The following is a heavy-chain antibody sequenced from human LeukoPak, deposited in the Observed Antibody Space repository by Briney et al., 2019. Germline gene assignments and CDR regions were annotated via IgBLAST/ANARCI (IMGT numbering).Heavy chain of an antibody. V-gene: IGHV3-11*01. Sequence: AGGSLRLSCAASGFTFSDYYMSWIRQAPGKGLEWVAYITSSASTIYYADSVEGRFTISRDNAKNSLYLQMNSLRAEDTAVYYCARDYEGMAYTVDHWGQGTLVTVSS. J-gene: IGHJ4*02. CDR1: GFTFSDYY. CDR3: ARDYEGMAYTVDH. D-gene: IGHD3-16*01. CDR2: ITSSASTI.